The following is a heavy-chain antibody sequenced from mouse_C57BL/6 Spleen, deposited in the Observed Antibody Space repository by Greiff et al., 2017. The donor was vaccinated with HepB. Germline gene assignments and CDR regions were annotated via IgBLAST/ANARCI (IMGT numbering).Heavy chain of an antibody. CDR2: IHPSDSDT. Sequence: QVQLQQSGAELVKPGASVKVSCKASGYTFTSYWMHWVKQRPGQGLEWIGRIHPSDSDTNYNQKFKGKATLTVDKSSSTAYMQLSSLTSEDSAVYYCAIGDQLRLRPFAYWGQGTLVTVSA. D-gene: IGHD3-2*02. J-gene: IGHJ3*01. CDR1: GYTFTSYW. CDR3: AIGDQLRLRPFAY. V-gene: IGHV1-74*01.